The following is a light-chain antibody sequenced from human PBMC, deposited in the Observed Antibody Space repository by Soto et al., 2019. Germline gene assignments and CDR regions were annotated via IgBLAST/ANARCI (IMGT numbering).Light chain of an antibody. CDR1: QSVRTS. CDR2: DAS. CDR3: QQRSDWPVT. V-gene: IGKV3-11*01. J-gene: IGKJ3*01. Sequence: EIVLTQSPATLSLSPGERATLSCRASQSVRTSLAWYQQKPDQAPRLLIYDASNRATGIPARFSGSGFGTDFTLTISRLEPEDFAVYYCQQRSDWPVTFGPGTKVDNK.